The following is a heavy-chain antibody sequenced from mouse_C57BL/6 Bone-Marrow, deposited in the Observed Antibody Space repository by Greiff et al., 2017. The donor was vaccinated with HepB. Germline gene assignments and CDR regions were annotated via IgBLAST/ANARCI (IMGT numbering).Heavy chain of an antibody. D-gene: IGHD2-5*01. Sequence: EVQLVESGGGLVKPGGSLKLSCAASGFTFSSYTMSWVRQTPEKRLEWVATISGGGGNTYYPDSVKGRFTISRDNAKNTLYLQMSSLRSEDTALYYCAREDSKFAYWGQGTLVTVSA. CDR3: AREDSKFAY. CDR1: GFTFSSYT. CDR2: ISGGGGNT. V-gene: IGHV5-9*01. J-gene: IGHJ3*01.